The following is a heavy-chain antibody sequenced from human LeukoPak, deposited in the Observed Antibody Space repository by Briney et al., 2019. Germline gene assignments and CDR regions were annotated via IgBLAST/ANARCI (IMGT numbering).Heavy chain of an antibody. CDR2: IISGSNTI. V-gene: IGHV3-48*02. D-gene: IGHD2-15*01. J-gene: IGHJ4*02. CDR1: GFNFSAYS. Sequence: GGSLRLSCSASGFNFSAYSMTWVRQAPGRGLEWVAYIISGSNTIYYVDSVRDRFTVSRDNAENLLYLQMNSLRDEDTAIYYCASYGALGSCSGSSCPLDYWGQGTLVTVSS. CDR3: ASYGALGSCSGSSCPLDY.